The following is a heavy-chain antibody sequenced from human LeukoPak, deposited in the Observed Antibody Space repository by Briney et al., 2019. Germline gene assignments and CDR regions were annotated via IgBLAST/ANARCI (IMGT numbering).Heavy chain of an antibody. D-gene: IGHD1-26*01. CDR3: AREGGSSED. CDR2: IYTSGST. V-gene: IGHV4-61*02. J-gene: IGHJ4*02. Sequence: SQTLSLTCTVSGGSISSGSYYWSWIRQPAGKGLEWIGRIYTSGSTNYNLSLKSRVTISVDTSKNQFSLKLSSVTAADTAVYYCAREGGSSEDWGQGALVTVSS. CDR1: GGSISSGSYY.